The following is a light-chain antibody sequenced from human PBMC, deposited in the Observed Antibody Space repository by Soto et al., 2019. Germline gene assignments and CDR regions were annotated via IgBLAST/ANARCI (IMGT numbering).Light chain of an antibody. V-gene: IGLV4-60*02. J-gene: IGLJ3*02. Sequence: QSVLTQSSSASASLGSSVKLTCTLSSGHSSYIIAWHQQQPGKAPRYLMNLEGSGSYNKGSGVPDRFSGSSSRADRYLTISNLQFEDEADYYCETWDSNTHTVFGGGTKLTVL. CDR1: SGHSSYI. CDR2: LEGSGSY. CDR3: ETWDSNTHTV.